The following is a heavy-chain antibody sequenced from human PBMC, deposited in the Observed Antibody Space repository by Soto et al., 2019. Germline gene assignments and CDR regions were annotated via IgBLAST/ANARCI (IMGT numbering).Heavy chain of an antibody. CDR3: TRALLKSLDY. V-gene: IGHV4-4*02. CDR2: IHYSGTT. CDR1: GASVSTSYW. D-gene: IGHD3-9*01. J-gene: IGHJ4*02. Sequence: QVQLQESGPGLVKPSGTLSLACAVSGASVSTSYWWSWVRQPPGKGLEWIGEIHYSGTTNCNPSLKSRVTISLDKSKNQFSLNLNSVTAADTAMYYCTRALLKSLDYWGQGTLVTVSS.